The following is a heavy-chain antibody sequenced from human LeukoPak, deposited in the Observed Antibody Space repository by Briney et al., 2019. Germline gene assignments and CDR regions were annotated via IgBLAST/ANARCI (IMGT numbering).Heavy chain of an antibody. CDR3: ARALSYYYDSSGSWRYYYYYYMDV. Sequence: SETLSLTCTVSGGSISSYYWSWIRQPPGEGREWVGGIYYSGSTYYNPSLKSRVTISVDTSKNQFSLKLSSVTAADTAVYYCARALSYYYDSSGSWRYYYYYYMDVWGKGTTVTVSS. J-gene: IGHJ6*03. CDR2: IYYSGST. D-gene: IGHD3-22*01. V-gene: IGHV4-39*07. CDR1: GGSISSYY.